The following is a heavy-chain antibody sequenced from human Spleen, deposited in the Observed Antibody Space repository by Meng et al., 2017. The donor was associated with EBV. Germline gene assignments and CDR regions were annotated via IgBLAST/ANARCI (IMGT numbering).Heavy chain of an antibody. CDR3: ARGGGYGDYEGWFDP. Sequence: VSGSALVKPSQTLSRPWPVSGGSINIGGYSWSWIRQPPGKGLDWIGYIYQSGSAYYNPSLKSRVTMSVDMSKNQFSLKLSSVTAADTAVYYCARGGGYGDYEGWFDPWGQGTLVTVSS. J-gene: IGHJ5*02. CDR1: GGSINIGGYS. D-gene: IGHD4-17*01. V-gene: IGHV4-30-2*01. CDR2: IYQSGSA.